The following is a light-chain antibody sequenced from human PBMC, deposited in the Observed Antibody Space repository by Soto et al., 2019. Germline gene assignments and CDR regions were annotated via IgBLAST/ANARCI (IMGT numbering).Light chain of an antibody. J-gene: IGKJ1*01. CDR2: GAS. V-gene: IGKV3-15*01. CDR1: QSVSSN. Sequence: EIMLTQSPGTLSLSPGERATLSCRASQSVSSNLAWYQQKPCQAPRLLIYGASTRATGIPARFSGSGSGTEFTLTISSLQSEDFAVYYCQQYNNWPRTFGQGTKVDNK. CDR3: QQYNNWPRT.